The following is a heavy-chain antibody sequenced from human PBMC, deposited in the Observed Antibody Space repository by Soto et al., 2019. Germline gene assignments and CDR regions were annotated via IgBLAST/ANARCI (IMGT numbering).Heavy chain of an antibody. CDR1: GFTLSGSA. CDR2: IRSKANSYAT. Sequence: GSLRLSCAASGFTLSGSAMHWVRQASGKGLEWVGRIRSKANSYATAYAASVKGRFTISRDDSKNTTYLQMNSLKTEDTAVYYCNRHADYYDSSGYRDYWGQGTLVTVSS. J-gene: IGHJ4*02. CDR3: NRHADYYDSSGYRDY. V-gene: IGHV3-73*01. D-gene: IGHD3-22*01.